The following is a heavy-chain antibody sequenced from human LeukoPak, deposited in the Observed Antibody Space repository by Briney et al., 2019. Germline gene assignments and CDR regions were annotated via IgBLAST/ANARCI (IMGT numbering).Heavy chain of an antibody. CDR2: SYYSGST. V-gene: IGHV4-59*01. J-gene: IGHJ4*02. D-gene: IGHD6-13*01. CDR1: GGSISSYY. CDR3: ACQDSSSWSNY. Sequence: SETLSLTCTVSGGSISSYYWSWIRQPPGKGLEWIGYSYYSGSTNYNPSLKSRVTISVDTSKNRFSLKLSSVTAADTAVYYCACQDSSSWSNYWGQGTLVTVSS.